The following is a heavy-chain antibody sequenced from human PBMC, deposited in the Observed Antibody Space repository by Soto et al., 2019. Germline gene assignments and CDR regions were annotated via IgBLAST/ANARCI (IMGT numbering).Heavy chain of an antibody. J-gene: IGHJ4*02. CDR3: ARGGPSYSGYDVPFDY. Sequence: GGSLRLSCAASGFTFSSYGMHWVRQAPGKGLEWVAVIWYDGSNKYYADSVKGRFTISRDNSKNTLYLQMNSLRAEDTAVYYCARGGPSYSGYDVPFDYWGQGTLVTVSS. V-gene: IGHV3-33*01. CDR1: GFTFSSYG. CDR2: IWYDGSNK. D-gene: IGHD5-12*01.